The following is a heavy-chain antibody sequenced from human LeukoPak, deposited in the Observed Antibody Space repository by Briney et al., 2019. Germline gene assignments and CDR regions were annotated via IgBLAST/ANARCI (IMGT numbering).Heavy chain of an antibody. CDR1: GFTVSSNY. CDR3: ARGRAYCSSTSCYWYFDY. V-gene: IGHV3-53*01. CDR2: IYSGGST. Sequence: PGGSLRLACAASGFTVSSNYMSWVRQAPGKGLEWVSVIYSGGSTYYADSVKGRFTISRDNSKNTLYLQMNSLRAEDTAVYYCARGRAYCSSTSCYWYFDYWGQGTLVTVSS. J-gene: IGHJ4*02. D-gene: IGHD2-2*01.